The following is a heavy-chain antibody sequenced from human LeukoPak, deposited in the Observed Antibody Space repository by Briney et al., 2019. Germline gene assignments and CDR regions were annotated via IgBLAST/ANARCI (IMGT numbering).Heavy chain of an antibody. J-gene: IGHJ4*02. V-gene: IGHV3-23*01. Sequence: PGGSLRLPCAASGFTFSSYGMSWVRQAPGKGLEWVSAISGSGGSTYYADSVKGRFTISRDNSKNTLYLQMNSLRAEDTAVYYCVESRYYYGSGSYYNPLYFDYWGQGTLVTVSS. D-gene: IGHD3-10*01. CDR3: VESRYYYGSGSYYNPLYFDY. CDR2: ISGSGGST. CDR1: GFTFSSYG.